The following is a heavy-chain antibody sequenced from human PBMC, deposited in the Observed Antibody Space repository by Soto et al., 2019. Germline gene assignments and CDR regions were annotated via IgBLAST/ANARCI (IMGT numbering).Heavy chain of an antibody. CDR3: AKGTTGTYYDFWSGYYYFDY. V-gene: IGHV3-23*01. CDR1: GFTFSSNA. Sequence: GGSLRLSCAASGFTFSSNAMSWVRQAPGKGLEWVSAISGSGGSTYYADSVKGRFTISRDNSKNTLYLQMNSLRAEDTAVYYCAKGTTGTYYDFWSGYYYFDYWGQGTLVTVSS. CDR2: ISGSGGST. D-gene: IGHD3-3*01. J-gene: IGHJ4*02.